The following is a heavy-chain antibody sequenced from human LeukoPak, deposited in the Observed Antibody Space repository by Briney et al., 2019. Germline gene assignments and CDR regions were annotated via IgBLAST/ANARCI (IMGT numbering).Heavy chain of an antibody. Sequence: GASVKVSCKTSGYTFTDFYMHWVRQAPGQGLEWVGYINSKSGDTNYAQKFQGRVTMTWETSTSPAYMELSRLRSDDTAVYYCATSIAALGRDGWFDPWGQGTLVTVSS. CDR1: GYTFTDFY. J-gene: IGHJ5*02. V-gene: IGHV1-2*02. CDR2: INSKSGDT. CDR3: ATSIAALGRDGWFDP. D-gene: IGHD6-6*01.